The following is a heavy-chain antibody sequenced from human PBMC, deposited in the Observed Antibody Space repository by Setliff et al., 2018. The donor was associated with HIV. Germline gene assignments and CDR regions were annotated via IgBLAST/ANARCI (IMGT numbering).Heavy chain of an antibody. D-gene: IGHD6-19*01. CDR3: AKDHESSGWLRGYIDY. CDR2: ISVDGSGK. J-gene: IGHJ4*02. Sequence: GGSLRLSCAASGFTFSSYAMSWVRQPPGKGLEWVAAISVDGSGKFYADSVKGRFTISRDNSKNTLDLQMNSLRAEDTAVYYCAKDHESSGWLRGYIDYWGPGTLVTVSS. CDR1: GFTFSSYA. V-gene: IGHV3-30*18.